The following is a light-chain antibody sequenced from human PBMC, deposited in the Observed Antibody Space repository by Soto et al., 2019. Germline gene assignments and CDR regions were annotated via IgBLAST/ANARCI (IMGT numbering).Light chain of an antibody. J-gene: IGLJ1*01. V-gene: IGLV2-8*01. Sequence: QSALTQPPSASGSPGQSVAISCTGTSSDIGAYNYVSWYQQYPGKAPKLILYEVSTRPSGVPDRFSGSKSGNTASLTVSGLQADDEAHYYCQSDDSSLSGYVFGTGTKLTVL. CDR1: SSDIGAYNY. CDR3: QSDDSSLSGYV. CDR2: EVS.